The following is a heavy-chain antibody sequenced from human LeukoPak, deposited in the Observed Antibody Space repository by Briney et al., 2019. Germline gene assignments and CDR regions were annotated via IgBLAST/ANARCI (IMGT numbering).Heavy chain of an antibody. CDR1: GYTFTSYG. CDR3: ARRTYYYDSSGYYPTD. V-gene: IGHV1-69*04. D-gene: IGHD3-22*01. Sequence: SVKVSCKASGYTFTSYGISWVRQAPGQGLEWMGRIIPILGIANYAQKFQGRVTITADKSTSTAYMELSSLRSEDTAVYYCARRTYYYDSSGYYPTDWGQGTLVTVSS. CDR2: IIPILGIA. J-gene: IGHJ4*02.